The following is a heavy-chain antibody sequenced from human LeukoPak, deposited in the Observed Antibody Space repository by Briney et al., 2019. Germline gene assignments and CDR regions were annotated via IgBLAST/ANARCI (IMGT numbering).Heavy chain of an antibody. V-gene: IGHV3-9*01. CDR3: AKAGDVDTASASGFYYFDY. D-gene: IGHD5-18*01. J-gene: IGHJ4*02. Sequence: PGRSLRLSCAASGFTFDDYAMHWVRQAPGKGLEWVSGISWNSGSIGYADSVKGRFTISRDNAKNSLYLQMNSLRAEDTALYYCAKAGDVDTASASGFYYFDYWGQGTLVTVSS. CDR1: GFTFDDYA. CDR2: ISWNSGSI.